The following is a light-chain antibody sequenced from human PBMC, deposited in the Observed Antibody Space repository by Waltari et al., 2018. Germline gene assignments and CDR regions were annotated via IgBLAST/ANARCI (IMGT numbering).Light chain of an antibody. CDR3: MQALQSPWT. CDR1: QSLLYSNGDNY. J-gene: IGKJ1*01. CDR2: LGS. Sequence: DIVMTQSPLSLPVTPGEPASISCRSSQSLLYSNGDNYPVWYLQKPGQSPQLLIYLGSNRASGVPDRFSGSGSGTDFTLKISRVEAEDVGIYYCMQALQSPWTFGQGTKVEIK. V-gene: IGKV2-28*01.